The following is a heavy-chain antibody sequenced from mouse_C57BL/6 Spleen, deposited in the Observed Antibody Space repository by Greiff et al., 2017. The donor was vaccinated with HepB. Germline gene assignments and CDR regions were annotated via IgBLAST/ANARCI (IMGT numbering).Heavy chain of an antibody. CDR1: GYSITSGYY. CDR2: ISYDGSN. J-gene: IGHJ2*01. V-gene: IGHV3-6*01. CDR3: ARVPFDY. Sequence: DVQLQESGPGLVKPSQSLSLTCSVTGYSITSGYYWNWIRQFPGNKLEWMGYISYDGSNNYNPSLKNRISITRDTSKNQFFLKLNSVTTEDTATYYCARVPFDYWGQGTTLTVSS.